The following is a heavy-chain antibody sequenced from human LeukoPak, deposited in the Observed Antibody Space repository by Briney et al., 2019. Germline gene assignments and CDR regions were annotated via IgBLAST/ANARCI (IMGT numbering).Heavy chain of an antibody. CDR2: ISSSSSYV. D-gene: IGHD3-22*01. J-gene: IGHJ4*02. V-gene: IGHV3-21*01. CDR3: ARDLYDSDAYSSPIDY. CDR1: GFTLSGHS. Sequence: GGSLRLSCAAYGFTLSGHSMNWVRQAPGKGLEWVSSISSSSSYVHSADSVKGRFTISRDNAKNSLYLQMNSLRAEDTAVYYCARDLYDSDAYSSPIDYWGQGTLVTVSS.